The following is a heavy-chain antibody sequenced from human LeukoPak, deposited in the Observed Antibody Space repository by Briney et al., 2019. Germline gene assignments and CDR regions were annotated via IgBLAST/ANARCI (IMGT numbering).Heavy chain of an antibody. CDR1: GGSISSGSYY. V-gene: IGHV4-61*02. D-gene: IGHD5-24*01. Sequence: PSETLSLTCTVSGGSISSGSYYWRWLRQPAGTGLEWIGRIYTSGSTNYNPSLKSRVTISVDTSKNQFSLKLSSVTAADTAVYYCAREMATIVYFGYWGQGTLVTVSS. CDR3: AREMATIVYFGY. J-gene: IGHJ4*02. CDR2: IYTSGST.